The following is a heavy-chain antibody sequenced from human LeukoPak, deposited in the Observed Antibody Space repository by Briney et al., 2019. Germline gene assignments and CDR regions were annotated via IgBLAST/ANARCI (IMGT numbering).Heavy chain of an antibody. CDR1: EFAFSSYS. CDR2: ITSGSKYI. D-gene: IGHD6-19*01. Sequence: GGSLRLSCAASEFAFSSYSMNWFRQAPGKGLEWVASITSGSKYIFYADSVRGRLTISRDNAENSLFLHMKSLRADDTAVYYCARDEETVAGLNGFDLWGQGTLVTVSS. J-gene: IGHJ4*02. CDR3: ARDEETVAGLNGFDL. V-gene: IGHV3-21*01.